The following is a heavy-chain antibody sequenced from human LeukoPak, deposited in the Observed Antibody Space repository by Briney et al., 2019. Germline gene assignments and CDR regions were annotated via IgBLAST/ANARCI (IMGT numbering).Heavy chain of an antibody. V-gene: IGHV1-18*01. CDR1: GYTFTSYG. D-gene: IGHD2-2*01. J-gene: IGHJ4*02. CDR2: ISAYNGNT. CDR3: ARDSGYCSSTSCYDY. Sequence: ASVKVSCKASGYTFTSYGISWVRQAPGQGLEWMGWISAYNGNTNYAQKLQGRVTTTTDTSTSTAYMELRSLRSDDTAVYYCARDSGYCSSTSCYDYWGLGTLVTVSS.